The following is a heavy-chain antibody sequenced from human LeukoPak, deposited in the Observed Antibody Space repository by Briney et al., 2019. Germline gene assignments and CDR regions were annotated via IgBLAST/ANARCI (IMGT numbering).Heavy chain of an antibody. CDR3: ARDSYRVVPFDY. CDR1: GFTFSSYE. D-gene: IGHD3-3*01. V-gene: IGHV3-48*03. Sequence: GGSLRLSCAASGFTFSSYEMNWVRQAPGKGLEWVSYISSSGSTIYYADSVKGRFTISRDNAKNSLYLQRNSLRAEDTAVYYCARDSYRVVPFDYWGQGTLVTVSS. J-gene: IGHJ4*02. CDR2: ISSSGSTI.